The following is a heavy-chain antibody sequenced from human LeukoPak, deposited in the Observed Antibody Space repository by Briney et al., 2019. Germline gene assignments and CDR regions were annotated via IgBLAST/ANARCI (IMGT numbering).Heavy chain of an antibody. Sequence: GGSLRLSCAASGFTFSSYGMSWVRQAPGKGLQWVSAVSGSGAHTYYADSVKGRFTISRDNAKNSLYLQMNSLRDEDSAAYYCVTSGGGYIEHWGQGTLVTVSS. J-gene: IGHJ4*02. CDR3: VTSGGGYIEH. CDR1: GFTFSSYG. CDR2: VSGSGAHT. D-gene: IGHD6-19*01. V-gene: IGHV3-23*01.